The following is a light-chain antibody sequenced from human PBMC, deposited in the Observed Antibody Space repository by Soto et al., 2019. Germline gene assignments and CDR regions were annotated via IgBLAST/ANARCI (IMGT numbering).Light chain of an antibody. J-gene: IGKJ2*01. CDR1: QSLLHSNGNNY. V-gene: IGKV2-28*01. Sequence: DIVMTPSPLSLPVTPGEPASISCRSSQSLLHSNGNNYLDWYLQKPGQSPQLLIYLGSTRASGVPDTFSGSGSDTDFTRKITRVEAEDVGIYHCMQARQTTFTFGQWTKLEVK. CDR2: LGS. CDR3: MQARQTTFT.